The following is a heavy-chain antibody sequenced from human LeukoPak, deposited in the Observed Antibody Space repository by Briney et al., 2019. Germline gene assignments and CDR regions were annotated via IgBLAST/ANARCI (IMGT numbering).Heavy chain of an antibody. Sequence: ASVKVSCKASGYTFTSYDINWVRQATGQGLEWMGWMNPNSGNTGYAQKFQGRVTMTRNASISTAYMELSSLRSEDTAVYYCARAGGYCGRISCPYYFDYWGQGSLVAVSS. J-gene: IGHJ4*02. CDR3: ARAGGYCGRISCPYYFDY. CDR2: MNPNSGNT. V-gene: IGHV1-8*01. D-gene: IGHD2-15*01. CDR1: GYTFTSYD.